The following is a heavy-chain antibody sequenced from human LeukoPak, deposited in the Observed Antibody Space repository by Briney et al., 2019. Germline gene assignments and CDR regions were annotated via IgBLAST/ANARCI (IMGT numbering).Heavy chain of an antibody. J-gene: IGHJ4*02. V-gene: IGHV3-21*01. Sequence: GGSLRLSCAASGFTFSSYSMNWVRQAPGQGQEWVSSISSSSSYIYYADSVKGRFTISRDNAKNSLYLQMNSLRAEDTSVYYCARILSGFHPADYWGQGTLVTVSS. D-gene: IGHD5-12*01. CDR2: ISSSSSYI. CDR1: GFTFSSYS. CDR3: ARILSGFHPADY.